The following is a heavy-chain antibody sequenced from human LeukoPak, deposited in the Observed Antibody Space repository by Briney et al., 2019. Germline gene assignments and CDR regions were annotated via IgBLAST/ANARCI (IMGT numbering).Heavy chain of an antibody. CDR2: INEDGSEK. CDR3: ASEINWGSAAFDV. J-gene: IGHJ3*01. CDR1: GFMFSNFW. V-gene: IGHV3-7*01. D-gene: IGHD7-27*01. Sequence: GGPLRLSCVGSGFMFSNFWMTWVRQAPGKGLEWVANINEDGSEKRYVDSMKGRFTISRDNAKNSLYLQMNSLSAEDTAVYYCASEINWGSAAFDVWGQGTMVTVSS.